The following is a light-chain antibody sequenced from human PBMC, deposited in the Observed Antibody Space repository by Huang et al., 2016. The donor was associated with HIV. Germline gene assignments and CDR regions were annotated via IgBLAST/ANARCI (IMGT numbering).Light chain of an antibody. CDR1: QSVLYSSNNKNY. J-gene: IGKJ2*01. CDR3: QQYYTTPYT. Sequence: DIVMTQSPDSLAVSLGERATINCKSTQSVLYSSNNKNYLAWYQLKPGQPPKLLIYWASTRESGVPDRFNGSGSGTDFTLTISSLQAEDVAVYYCQQYYTTPYTFGQGTKLEIK. V-gene: IGKV4-1*01. CDR2: WAS.